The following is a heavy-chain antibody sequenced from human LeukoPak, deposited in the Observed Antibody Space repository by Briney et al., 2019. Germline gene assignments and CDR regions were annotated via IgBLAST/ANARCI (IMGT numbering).Heavy chain of an antibody. J-gene: IGHJ4*02. CDR2: IKPDGSDT. CDR1: GFTFTTHW. V-gene: IGHV3-74*01. Sequence: GGSLRLSCGASGFTFTTHWIHWVRQAPGKGLVWVSRIKPDGSDTNYADSVKGRFTISRDNAKYTVYLQMNSLRAEDTAVYYCARGKYGGYFIDYWGQGTLVTVSS. CDR3: ARGKYGGYFIDY. D-gene: IGHD5-12*01.